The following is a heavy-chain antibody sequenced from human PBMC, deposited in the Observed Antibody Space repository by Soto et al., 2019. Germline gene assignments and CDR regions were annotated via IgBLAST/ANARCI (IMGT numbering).Heavy chain of an antibody. CDR2: HYSGGST. V-gene: IGHV3-53*01. Sequence: DVHLVESGGGLVQPGGSLRLSCAISGFSVSSNYLSWVRQAPGKGLEWVSVHYSGGSTYYADSVQGRFTISRDKSNTSLYLQIRTVRAEDTAVYYCPGHRHPRGPVGATPPLDPWSQGTQVTVSS. D-gene: IGHD2-15*01. CDR3: PGHRHPRGPVGATPPLDP. J-gene: IGHJ5*02. CDR1: GFSVSSNY.